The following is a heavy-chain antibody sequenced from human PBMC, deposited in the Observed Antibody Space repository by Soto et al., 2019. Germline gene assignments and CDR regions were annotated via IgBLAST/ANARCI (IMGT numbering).Heavy chain of an antibody. V-gene: IGHV1-3*01. J-gene: IGHJ5*02. CDR3: ARGIATGQLDP. CDR2: INPDNGNT. D-gene: IGHD2-15*01. Sequence: ASVKVSCKASGYTFTRYTMNWARQAPGQRLEWMGWINPDNGNTKSSQKFQDRVIITRDTSASTAYMDLSSLRSEDTAVYYCARGIATGQLDPWGQGTLVTVSS. CDR1: GYTFTRYT.